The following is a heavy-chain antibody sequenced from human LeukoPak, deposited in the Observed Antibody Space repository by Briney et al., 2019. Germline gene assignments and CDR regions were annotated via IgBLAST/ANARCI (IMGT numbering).Heavy chain of an antibody. Sequence: SETLSLTCTVSGGSISSYYWSWIRQPPGKGLEWSGYIYYSGSTNYNPSLKSRVTISVDTSKNQFFLKLSSVTAADTAVYYCARLSAWGSGSSRQFYFDYWGQGALVTVSS. D-gene: IGHD3-10*01. J-gene: IGHJ4*02. V-gene: IGHV4-59*08. CDR2: IYYSGST. CDR1: GGSISSYY. CDR3: ARLSAWGSGSSRQFYFDY.